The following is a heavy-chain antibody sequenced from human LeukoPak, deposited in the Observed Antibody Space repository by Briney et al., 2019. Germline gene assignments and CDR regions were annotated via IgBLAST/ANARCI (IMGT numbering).Heavy chain of an antibody. J-gene: IGHJ4*02. D-gene: IGHD3-10*01. CDR1: GYTFTSYY. CDR2: INPSGGST. Sequence: GASVKVSCKASGYTFTSYYMHWVRQAPGQGLEWMGIINPSGGSTSYAQKFRGRVTMTRDTSTSTVYMELSSLRSEDTAVYYCARVGYYGSGSYYRFDYWGQGTLVTVSS. V-gene: IGHV1-46*01. CDR3: ARVGYYGSGSYYRFDY.